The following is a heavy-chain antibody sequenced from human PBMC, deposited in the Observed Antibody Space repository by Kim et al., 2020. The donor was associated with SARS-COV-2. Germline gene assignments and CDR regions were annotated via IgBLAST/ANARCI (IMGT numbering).Heavy chain of an antibody. J-gene: IGHJ6*02. V-gene: IGHV4-59*01. CDR3: AREGGSDGDYYYYYGMDV. CDR2: IYYSGST. Sequence: SETLSLTCTVSGGSISSYYWSWIRQPPGKGLEWIGYIYYSGSTNYNPSLKSRVTISVDTSKNQFSLKLSSVTAADTAVYYCAREGGSDGDYYYYYGMDVWGQGTTVTVSS. D-gene: IGHD4-17*01. CDR1: GGSISSYY.